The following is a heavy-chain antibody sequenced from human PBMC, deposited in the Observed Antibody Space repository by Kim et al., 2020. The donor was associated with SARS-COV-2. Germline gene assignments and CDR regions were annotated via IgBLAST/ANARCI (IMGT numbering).Heavy chain of an antibody. Sequence: GGSLRLSCAASGFTFSSYGMHWVRQAPGKGLEWVAVISYDGSNKYYADSVKGRFTISRDNSKNTLYLQMNSLRAEDTAVYYCAKTRAILTGYYFFGSGLDAFDIWGQGTMVTVSS. CDR3: AKTRAILTGYYFFGSGLDAFDI. CDR1: GFTFSSYG. CDR2: ISYDGSNK. J-gene: IGHJ3*02. V-gene: IGHV3-30*18. D-gene: IGHD3-9*01.